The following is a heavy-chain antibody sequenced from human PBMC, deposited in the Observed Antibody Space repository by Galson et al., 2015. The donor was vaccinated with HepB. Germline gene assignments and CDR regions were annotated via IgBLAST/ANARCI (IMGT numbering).Heavy chain of an antibody. CDR3: ARTNYDFWSGYYPGPYYYYGMDV. CDR1: GYTFTSYY. CDR2: INPSGGST. J-gene: IGHJ6*02. Sequence: QSGAEVKKPGASVKVSCKASGYTFTSYYMHWVRQAPGQGLEWMGIINPSGGSTSYAQKFQGRVTMTRDTSTSTVYMELSSLRSEDTAVYYCARTNYDFWSGYYPGPYYYYGMDVWGQGTTVTVSS. D-gene: IGHD3-3*01. V-gene: IGHV1-46*01.